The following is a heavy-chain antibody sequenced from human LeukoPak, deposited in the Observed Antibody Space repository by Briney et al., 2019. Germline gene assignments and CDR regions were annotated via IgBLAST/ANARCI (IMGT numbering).Heavy chain of an antibody. CDR2: IIPILGIA. CDR1: GGTFSSYA. V-gene: IGHV1-69*04. J-gene: IGHJ5*02. D-gene: IGHD1-1*01. Sequence: GASVKVSCKASGGTFSSYAISWVRQAPGQGLEWMGRIIPILGIADYAQKFQGRVTITADKSTSTAYMELGSLRSEDTAVYYCARSGGPNWFDPWGQGTLVTVSS. CDR3: ARSGGPNWFDP.